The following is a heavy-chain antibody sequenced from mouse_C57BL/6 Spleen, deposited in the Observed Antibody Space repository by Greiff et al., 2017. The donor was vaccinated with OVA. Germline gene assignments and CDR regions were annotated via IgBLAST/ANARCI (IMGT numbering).Heavy chain of an antibody. CDR1: GFNIKDYY. J-gene: IGHJ4*01. Sequence: VQLQQSGAELVKPGASVKLSCTASGFNIKDYYMPWVKQRTEQGLEWIGRIDPEDGETKYAPKFQGKATITADTSSNTAYLQLSSLTSEDTAVYYCARGSYGNYYAMDYWGQGTAGTVSS. V-gene: IGHV14-2*01. D-gene: IGHD2-1*01. CDR3: ARGSYGNYYAMDY. CDR2: IDPEDGET.